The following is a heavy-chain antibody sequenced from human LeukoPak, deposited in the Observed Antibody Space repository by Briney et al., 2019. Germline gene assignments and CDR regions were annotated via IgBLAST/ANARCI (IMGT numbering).Heavy chain of an antibody. CDR1: GGSFSGYY. V-gene: IGHV4-34*01. D-gene: IGHD6-13*01. CDR3: ARGGGNSWYIDY. J-gene: IGHJ4*02. Sequence: PSETLSLTCAVYGGSFSGYYWSWIRQPPGKGLEWTGEINHSGSTNYNPSLKSRVTISVDTSKNQFSLKLSSVTAADTAVYYCARGGGNSWYIDYWGQGTLVTVSS. CDR2: INHSGST.